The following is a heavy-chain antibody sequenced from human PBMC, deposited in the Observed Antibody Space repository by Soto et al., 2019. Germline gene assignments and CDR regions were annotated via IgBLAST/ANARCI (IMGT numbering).Heavy chain of an antibody. CDR1: GFSLTTSGVG. J-gene: IGHJ4*02. CDR2: FYWYDHK. V-gene: IGHV2-5*01. D-gene: IGHD3-3*01. Sequence: QITLNESGPTVVRPTETLTLTCRFSGFSLTTSGVGVDWIRQSPGKAPECLAVFYWYDHKRYSASLKSRLTIADDTSNNHVALTVSDLDPTDTATYYCADRVLRTVFGLVTTTAIYFDFWGQGTPVAVSS. CDR3: ADRVLRTVFGLVTTTAIYFDF.